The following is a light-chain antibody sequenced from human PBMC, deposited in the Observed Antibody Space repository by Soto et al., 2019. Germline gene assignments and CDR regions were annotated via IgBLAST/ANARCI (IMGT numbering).Light chain of an antibody. V-gene: IGLV1-44*01. CDR1: SSNIGSNT. CDR2: SNN. CDR3: AAWDDSLNGHVV. Sequence: QSVLTQPPSASGTPGQRVTIPGSGRSSNIGSNTLNWYQHLPGTAPKLLIYSNNQRPSGVPDRFSGSKSGTSASLAISGLQSEDEADYYCAAWDDSLNGHVVFGGGTKLTVL. J-gene: IGLJ2*01.